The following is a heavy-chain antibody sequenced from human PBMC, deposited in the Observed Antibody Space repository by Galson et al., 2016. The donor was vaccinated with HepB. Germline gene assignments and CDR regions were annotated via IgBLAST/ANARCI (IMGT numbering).Heavy chain of an antibody. D-gene: IGHD3-16*01. Sequence: SLRLSCAASGFTFSHFGMHWVRQAPGKGLEWVAFIWYDGSNQYYGDSVKGRFTISRDNSKNIQYLHMNSLRAEDTAVYYCARGSHDSFMDVWGQGTTVTVSS. CDR1: GFTFSHFG. CDR3: ARGSHDSFMDV. V-gene: IGHV3-33*01. J-gene: IGHJ6*02. CDR2: IWYDGSNQ.